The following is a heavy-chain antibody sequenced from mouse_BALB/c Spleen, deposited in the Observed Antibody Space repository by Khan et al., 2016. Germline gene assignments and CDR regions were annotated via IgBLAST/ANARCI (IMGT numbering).Heavy chain of an antibody. V-gene: IGHV14-3*02. CDR1: GFNIKDTY. D-gene: IGHD1-1*02. J-gene: IGHJ3*01. CDR3: ASAPYVCDGGFAY. Sequence: VQLQQSGAELVKPGASVKLSCTASGFNIKDTYMHWVKQRPEQGLEWIGRIDPANGNTKYDPKFQGKATITADTSSNTAYLQLSSLTSEDTAVYYCASAPYVCDGGFAYWGQGTLVTVSA. CDR2: IDPANGNT.